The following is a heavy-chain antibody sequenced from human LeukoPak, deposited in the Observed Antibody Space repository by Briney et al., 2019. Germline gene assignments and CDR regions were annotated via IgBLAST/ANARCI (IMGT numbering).Heavy chain of an antibody. CDR3: ARSDTEFWSGPYFDY. J-gene: IGHJ4*02. Sequence: PSETLSLTCTVSGGSISSGGYYWGWIRQPPGKGLEWIGSIYYSGSTYYNPSLKSRVTISVDTSKNQFSLKLSSVTAADTAVYYCARSDTEFWSGPYFDYWGQGTLVTVSS. V-gene: IGHV4-39*01. D-gene: IGHD3-3*01. CDR2: IYYSGST. CDR1: GGSISSGGYY.